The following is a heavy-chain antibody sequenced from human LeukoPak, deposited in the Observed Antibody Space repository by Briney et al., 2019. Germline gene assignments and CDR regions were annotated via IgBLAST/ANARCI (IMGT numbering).Heavy chain of an antibody. Sequence: ASVKVSCKASGYTFTGYYMHWVRQAPGQGLEWMGWINPNSGGTNDARKFQGRVTMTRDTSISTAYMELSRLRSDDTAVYYCARSPDILTGENFDYWGQGTLVTVSS. V-gene: IGHV1-2*02. D-gene: IGHD3-9*01. CDR2: INPNSGGT. J-gene: IGHJ4*02. CDR3: ARSPDILTGENFDY. CDR1: GYTFTGYY.